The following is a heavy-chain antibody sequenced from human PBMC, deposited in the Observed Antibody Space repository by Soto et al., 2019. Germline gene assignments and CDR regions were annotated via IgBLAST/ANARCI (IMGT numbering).Heavy chain of an antibody. J-gene: IGHJ4*02. CDR3: ARGLSVTLFDN. CDR2: IYYSGST. V-gene: IGHV4-31*03. Sequence: QVQLQESGPGLVKPSQTLSLTCTVSGGSISTGGYYWTWIRQHPGKGLEWIGYIYYSGSTYYNPSRKSRVTISVDTSKNQFSLKLRSVTAADTAVYYCARGLSVTLFDNWGQGTLVNVSS. CDR1: GGSISTGGYY. D-gene: IGHD4-17*01.